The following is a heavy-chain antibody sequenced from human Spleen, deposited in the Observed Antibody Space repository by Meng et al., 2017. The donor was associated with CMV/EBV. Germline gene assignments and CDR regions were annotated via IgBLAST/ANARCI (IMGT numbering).Heavy chain of an antibody. Sequence: SQTLSLTCAISGDSVSSNSAAWSWIRQSPSRGLEWLGRTYYRSKWSNDYAVSVKSRITINPDTSKNQFSLQLNSVTPEDTAVYYCARDASPLYFGTGYFDYWGQGTLVTVS. D-gene: IGHD2/OR15-2a*01. CDR1: GDSVSSNSAA. V-gene: IGHV6-1*01. J-gene: IGHJ4*02. CDR2: TYYRSKWSN. CDR3: ARDASPLYFGTGYFDY.